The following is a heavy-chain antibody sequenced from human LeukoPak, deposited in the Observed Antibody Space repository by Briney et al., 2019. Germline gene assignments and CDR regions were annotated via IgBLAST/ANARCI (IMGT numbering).Heavy chain of an antibody. CDR2: ISSSSRTT. V-gene: IGHV3-48*01. D-gene: IGHD3-10*01. Sequence: QPGGSLRLSCAASGFNFSSYTMNWVRQAPGKGLEWVSYISSSSRTTYYADAVKGRFTISRDNAKNSLYLQMNSLRAEDTAVYYCRGVRGGTEADYWGQGTLVTVSS. CDR3: RGVRGGTEADY. J-gene: IGHJ4*02. CDR1: GFNFSSYT.